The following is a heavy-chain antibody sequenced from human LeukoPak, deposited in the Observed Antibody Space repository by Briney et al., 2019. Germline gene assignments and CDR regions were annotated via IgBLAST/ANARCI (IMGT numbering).Heavy chain of an antibody. D-gene: IGHD6-19*01. V-gene: IGHV4-59*12. CDR1: GGSISSYY. J-gene: IGHJ3*02. Sequence: SETLSLTFTVSGGSISSYYWSWIRQPPGKGLEWIGYIYYSGSTNYNPSLKSRVTISVDTSKNQFSLKLNSVTPEDTAVYYCARERKSPIAVAGTRALGAFDIWGQGTMVTVSS. CDR3: ARERKSPIAVAGTRALGAFDI. CDR2: IYYSGST.